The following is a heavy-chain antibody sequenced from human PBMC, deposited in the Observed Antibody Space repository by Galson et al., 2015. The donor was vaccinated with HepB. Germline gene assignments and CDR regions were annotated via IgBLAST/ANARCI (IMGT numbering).Heavy chain of an antibody. CDR2: ISSDATNE. V-gene: IGHV3-30-3*01. CDR1: GFSFSTYS. J-gene: IGHJ4*02. Sequence: SLRLSCAASGFSFSTYSMHWVRQAPGKGLEWLTVISSDATNEYYVDSVKGRFTISRDNSKNTLYLQMNSLRDEDTAVYYCARARREQLVSIVFFDYWGRGTLVTVSS. CDR3: ARARREQLVSIVFFDY. D-gene: IGHD6-6*01.